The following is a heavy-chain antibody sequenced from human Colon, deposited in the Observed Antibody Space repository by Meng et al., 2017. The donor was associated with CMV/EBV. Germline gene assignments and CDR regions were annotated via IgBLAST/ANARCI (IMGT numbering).Heavy chain of an antibody. V-gene: IGHV4-61*01. Sequence: GSLRLSCNVSRGSVNSGNYYWSWIRQSPGKALEWIGFVYFSGGTNYNPSLKSRVTMSVDTSKNQFSLKLKSVTAADTAVYYCARTPFVGFCSTTNCFGSWFDSWGQGTLVTSPQ. D-gene: IGHD2-2*03. CDR2: VYFSGGT. J-gene: IGHJ5*01. CDR3: ARTPFVGFCSTTNCFGSWFDS. CDR1: RGSVNSGNYY.